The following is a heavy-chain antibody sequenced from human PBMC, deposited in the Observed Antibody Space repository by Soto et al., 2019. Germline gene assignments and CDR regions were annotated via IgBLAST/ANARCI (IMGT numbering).Heavy chain of an antibody. CDR3: ARDIQDYDILTGPPVQGFDP. Sequence: ASVKVSCKASGYTFTSYGISWVRQAPGQGLEWMGWISAYNGNTNYAQKLQGRVTMTTDTSTSTAYMELRSLRSDDTAVYYCARDIQDYDILTGPPVQGFDPWGQGTLVTVSS. D-gene: IGHD3-9*01. J-gene: IGHJ5*02. CDR2: ISAYNGNT. V-gene: IGHV1-18*01. CDR1: GYTFTSYG.